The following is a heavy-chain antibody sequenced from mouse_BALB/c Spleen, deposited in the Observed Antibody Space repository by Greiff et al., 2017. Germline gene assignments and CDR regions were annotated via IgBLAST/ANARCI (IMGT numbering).Heavy chain of an antibody. J-gene: IGHJ4*01. V-gene: IGHV5-6-5*01. CDR1: GFTFSSYA. CDR2: ISSGGST. Sequence: EVQLVESGGGLVKPGGSLKLSCAASGFTFSSYAMSWVRQTPEKRLEWVASISSGGSTYYPDSVKGRFTISRDNARNILYLQMSSLRSEDTAMYYCARGLYYGNYGYYAMDDWGQGTSVTVSS. D-gene: IGHD2-1*01. CDR3: ARGLYYGNYGYYAMDD.